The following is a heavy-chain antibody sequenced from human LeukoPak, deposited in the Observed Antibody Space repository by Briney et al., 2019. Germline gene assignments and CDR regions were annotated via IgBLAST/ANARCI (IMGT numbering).Heavy chain of an antibody. CDR3: ARSTVTTSGVYYYCMDV. CDR1: GYTFTSHG. J-gene: IGHJ6*03. Sequence: ASVKVSCKTSGYTFTSHGINWLRQAPGQGLEWMGWVSGYNGNTDYAQKFQGRVTITADESTSTAYMELSSLRSEDTAVYYCARSTVTTSGVYYYCMDVWGKGTTVTVSS. CDR2: VSGYNGNT. D-gene: IGHD4-11*01. V-gene: IGHV1-18*01.